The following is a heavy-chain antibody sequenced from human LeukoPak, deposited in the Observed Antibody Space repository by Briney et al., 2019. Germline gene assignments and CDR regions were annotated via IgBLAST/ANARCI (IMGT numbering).Heavy chain of an antibody. V-gene: IGHV1-69*04. Sequence: ASVKVSCKASGGTFSGYAISWVRQAPGQGLEWMGRIIPILGIANYAQKFQGRVTITADKSTSTAYMELSSLRSEDTAVYYCARARRSGYSYSYYYYYGMDVWGQGTTVTVSS. D-gene: IGHD5-18*01. J-gene: IGHJ6*02. CDR3: ARARRSGYSYSYYYYYGMDV. CDR1: GGTFSGYA. CDR2: IIPILGIA.